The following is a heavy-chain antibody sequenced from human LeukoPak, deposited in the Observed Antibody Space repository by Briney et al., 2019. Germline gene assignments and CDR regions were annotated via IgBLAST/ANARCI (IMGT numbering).Heavy chain of an antibody. Sequence: GGSLRLSCAASGFTVSSNYMSWVRQAPGKGLEWVSVIYSGGSTYYADSVKGRFTISRDNSKNTPYLQMNSLRAEDTAVYYCARDLEGSQQLVNDAFDIWGQGTMVTVSS. V-gene: IGHV3-66*01. J-gene: IGHJ3*02. CDR3: ARDLEGSQQLVNDAFDI. D-gene: IGHD6-13*01. CDR2: IYSGGST. CDR1: GFTVSSNY.